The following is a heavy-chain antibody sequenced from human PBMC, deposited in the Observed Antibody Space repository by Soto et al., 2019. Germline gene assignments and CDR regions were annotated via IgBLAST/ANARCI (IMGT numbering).Heavy chain of an antibody. V-gene: IGHV1-18*01. CDR3: ARGKRRYVRYVEY. Sequence: QVQLVQSGPEVKKPGASVRVSCKTSGYSFPDYGINWVRQAPGQGLEWLGWITVYNGHTNYAPSLQGRITITTDTATSTVYMERTTPRSDDTAVYYCARGKRRYVRYVEYWGQGTPVTVSS. D-gene: IGHD3-16*01. CDR2: ITVYNGHT. CDR1: GYSFPDYG. J-gene: IGHJ4*02.